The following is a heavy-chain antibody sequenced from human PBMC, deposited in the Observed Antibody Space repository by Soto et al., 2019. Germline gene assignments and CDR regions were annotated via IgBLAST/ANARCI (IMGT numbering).Heavy chain of an antibody. J-gene: IGHJ4*02. V-gene: IGHV4-31*03. D-gene: IGHD3-16*01. CDR2: TSNSGST. Sequence: QVQLQESGPGLVKPSQILSLSCTVSVGSITSSGYYWSWIRQHPGEVLEWIGFTSNSGSTSYNPSLKSRVTISVDPSSNQFSLNLMSVTAADTAVYYCARWGGSTKVDYWGQGTLVTVSP. CDR3: ARWGGSTKVDY. CDR1: VGSITSSGYY.